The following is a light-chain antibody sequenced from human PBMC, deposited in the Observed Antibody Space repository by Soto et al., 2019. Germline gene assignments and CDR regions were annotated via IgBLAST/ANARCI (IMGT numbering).Light chain of an antibody. J-gene: IGKJ4*01. V-gene: IGKV3D-20*01. CDR2: DTS. CDR1: QSITNNY. CDR3: QQFGSLIT. Sequence: DIVLTQSPATLSLSPGERATLSCGASQSITNNYLAWYQQKPGLAPRLLIYDTSKRAIGIPDRFSGSGSGTDFTLTISRLEPEYFAVYHRQQFGSLITFGGGTQVDIK.